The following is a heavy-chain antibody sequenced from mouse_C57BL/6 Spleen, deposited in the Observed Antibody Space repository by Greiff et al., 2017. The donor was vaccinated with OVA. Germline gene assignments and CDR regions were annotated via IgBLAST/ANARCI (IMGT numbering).Heavy chain of an antibody. J-gene: IGHJ4*01. CDR2: IYPRSGNT. V-gene: IGHV1-81*01. CDR3: ARLGVDYDPLYAMDY. Sequence: VQLQQSGAELARPGASVKLSCKASGYTFTSYGISWVKQRTGQGLEWIGEIYPRSGNTYYNEKFKGMATLTADKYSSQAYMELRSLTSEDSAVYFSARLGVDYDPLYAMDYWGQGTSVTVSS. CDR1: GYTFTSYG. D-gene: IGHD2-4*01.